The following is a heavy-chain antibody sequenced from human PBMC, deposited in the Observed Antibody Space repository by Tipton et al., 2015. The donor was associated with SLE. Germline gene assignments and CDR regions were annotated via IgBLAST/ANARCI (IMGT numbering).Heavy chain of an antibody. CDR1: GGSFSGYS. D-gene: IGHD4-17*01. Sequence: TLSLTCAVYGGSFSGYSWGWIRQPPGKGLEWIGQTNPSGNTNYNPSLKSRVTISVDTSNNQLSLKLTSVTAADTAVYYCARPAVYGDSRGGFDIWGQGTMVTVSS. CDR2: TNPSGNT. J-gene: IGHJ3*02. V-gene: IGHV4-34*01. CDR3: ARPAVYGDSRGGFDI.